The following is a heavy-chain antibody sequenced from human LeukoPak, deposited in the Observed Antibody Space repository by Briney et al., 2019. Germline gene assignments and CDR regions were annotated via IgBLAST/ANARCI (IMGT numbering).Heavy chain of an antibody. J-gene: IGHJ4*02. CDR3: AGDRTYSSGWAAFDS. V-gene: IGHV4-4*07. CDR1: GGSIGSYY. Sequence: KPSETLSLTCTVSGGSIGSYYWSWIRQPAGKGLEWIGRIQTSGSTNYNPSLKSRVTMSVDTSKNQFSLKLSSVTAADTAVYYCAGDRTYSSGWAAFDSWGQGTLVTVSS. CDR2: IQTSGST. D-gene: IGHD6-19*01.